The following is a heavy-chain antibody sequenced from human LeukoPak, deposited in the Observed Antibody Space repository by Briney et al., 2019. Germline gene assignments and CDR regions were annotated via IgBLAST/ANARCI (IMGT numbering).Heavy chain of an antibody. J-gene: IGHJ3*02. Sequence: SQTLSLTCNVSGVSISDGRYYWAWIPQHPGKGLEWIGYKYYSGSAKYNPSLKSRLTISVDTPNNQFSLHLKSVTAADTAMHYCATPYCSGISCLDVFNIWGQGRMVTVSS. CDR2: KYYSGSA. V-gene: IGHV4-31*03. CDR3: ATPYCSGISCLDVFNI. CDR1: GVSISDGRYY. D-gene: IGHD2-2*01.